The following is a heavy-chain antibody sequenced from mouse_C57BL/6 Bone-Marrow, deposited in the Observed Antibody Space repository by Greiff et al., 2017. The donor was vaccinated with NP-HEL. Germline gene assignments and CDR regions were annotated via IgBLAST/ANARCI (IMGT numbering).Heavy chain of an antibody. Sequence: LVESGAELARPGASVKLSCKASGYTFTSYGISWVKQRIGQGLEWIGEIYPRSGNTYYNEKFKGKDTLTADKSSSTAYMGLRSLTSEDSAVDFCARSGRLPFAYWGQGTLVTVSA. V-gene: IGHV1-81*01. CDR2: IYPRSGNT. J-gene: IGHJ3*01. D-gene: IGHD2-4*01. CDR1: GYTFTSYG. CDR3: ARSGRLPFAY.